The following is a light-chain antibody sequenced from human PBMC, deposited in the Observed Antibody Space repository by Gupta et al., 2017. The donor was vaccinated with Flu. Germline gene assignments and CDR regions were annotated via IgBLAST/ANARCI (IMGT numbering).Light chain of an antibody. J-gene: IGKJ2*01. CDR2: EVS. CDR3: RQRIHLPST. Sequence: ITPGTAASRFRKGSQSRCQSDGKSYLSWYPQTPGQRPPLLLYEVSNRGYGVTDRFSDRGSGTDFTLKISRAEAADVGVYSCRQRIHLPSTFGQGTQVEIK. V-gene: IGKV2D-29*01. CDR1: QSRCQSDGKSY.